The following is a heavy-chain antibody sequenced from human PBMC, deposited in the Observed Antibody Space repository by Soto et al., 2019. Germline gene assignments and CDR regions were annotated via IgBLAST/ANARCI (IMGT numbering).Heavy chain of an antibody. V-gene: IGHV3-7*01. J-gene: IGHJ4*02. Sequence: HPGGSLRLSCAASGFTFSSYGMHWVRQAPGKGLEWVANIHGDGGKIYYVDSVKGRFTISRDNAKRSLYLQMKSLRAEDTAVYYCARDFYGGYTYGPGDYWGQGALVTVSS. CDR1: GFTFSSYG. D-gene: IGHD5-18*01. CDR2: IHGDGGKI. CDR3: ARDFYGGYTYGPGDY.